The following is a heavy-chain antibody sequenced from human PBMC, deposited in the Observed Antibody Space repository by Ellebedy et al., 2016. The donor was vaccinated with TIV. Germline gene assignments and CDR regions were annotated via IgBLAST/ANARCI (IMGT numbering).Heavy chain of an antibody. CDR2: INPNSGGT. D-gene: IGHD5-24*01. J-gene: IGHJ3*02. CDR1: GYTFTGYY. Sequence: ASVKVSCKASGYTFTGYYMHWVRQAPGQGLEWMGWINPNSGGTNYAQKFQGRVTMTRDTSTSTVYMELSSLRSEDTAVYYCAREMQGWLQLPTGAFDIWGQGTMVTVSS. V-gene: IGHV1-2*02. CDR3: AREMQGWLQLPTGAFDI.